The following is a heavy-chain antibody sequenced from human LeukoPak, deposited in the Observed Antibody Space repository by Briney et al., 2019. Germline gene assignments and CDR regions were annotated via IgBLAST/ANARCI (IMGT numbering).Heavy chain of an antibody. D-gene: IGHD3-10*01. Sequence: SETLSLTCAVYGGSFSGYYWSWIRQPPGKGLEWIGEINHSGSTNYNPSLKSRVTISVDTSKNQFSLKLSSVTAADTAVYYCARDGWFGELYGYWGQGTLVTVSS. CDR2: INHSGST. V-gene: IGHV4-34*01. J-gene: IGHJ4*02. CDR1: GGSFSGYY. CDR3: ARDGWFGELYGY.